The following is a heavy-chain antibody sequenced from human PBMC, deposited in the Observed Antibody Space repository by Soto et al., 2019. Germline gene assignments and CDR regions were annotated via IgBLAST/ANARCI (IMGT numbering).Heavy chain of an antibody. CDR1: GYTFASYY. D-gene: IGHD5-18*01. CDR3: ARLGGSSYEGPPDAFDI. J-gene: IGHJ3*02. CDR2: MNPNSGNT. Sequence: ASVKVSCKASGYTFASYYRNWVRQAPGRGLEWVGWMNPNSGNTDYAQKFQGRVTMTRNTSISTAYMELSSLRSEDTAVYYCARLGGSSYEGPPDAFDIWGQGTMVTVSS. V-gene: IGHV1-8*01.